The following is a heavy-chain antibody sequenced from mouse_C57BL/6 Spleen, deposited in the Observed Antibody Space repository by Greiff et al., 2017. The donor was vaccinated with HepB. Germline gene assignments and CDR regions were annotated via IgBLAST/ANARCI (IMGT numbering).Heavy chain of an antibody. CDR2: IYPRSGNT. CDR1: GYTFTSYG. Sequence: VQLQQSGAELARPGASVKLSCKASGYTFTSYGISWVKQRTGQGLEWIGEIYPRSGNTYYNEKFKGKATLTADKSSSTAYMELRSLTSEDSAVYFCAKYYDDHLYAMDYWGQGTSVTVSS. J-gene: IGHJ4*01. D-gene: IGHD2-4*01. CDR3: AKYYDDHLYAMDY. V-gene: IGHV1-81*01.